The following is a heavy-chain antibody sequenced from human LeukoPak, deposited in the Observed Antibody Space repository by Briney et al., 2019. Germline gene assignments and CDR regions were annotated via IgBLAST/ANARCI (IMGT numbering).Heavy chain of an antibody. CDR2: ISAYNGNT. J-gene: IGHJ6*04. D-gene: IGHD1-26*01. Sequence: ASVKVSCKASGYTFTSYGISWVRQAPGQGLEWMGWISAYNGNTNYAQKLQGRVTMTTDTSTSTAYMELRSLRSDDTAVYYCARDRVVGAMTGYYGMDVWGKGTTVTVSS. CDR1: GYTFTSYG. V-gene: IGHV1-18*01. CDR3: ARDRVVGAMTGYYGMDV.